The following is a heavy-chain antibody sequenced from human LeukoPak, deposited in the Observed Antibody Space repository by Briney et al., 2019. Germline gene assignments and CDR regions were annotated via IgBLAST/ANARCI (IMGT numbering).Heavy chain of an antibody. V-gene: IGHV1-2*02. J-gene: IGHJ4*02. CDR1: GYTFTGYY. D-gene: IGHD6-13*01. CDR2: INPNSGGT. CDR3: ARDLGSSSWYGGPDY. Sequence: ASVKVSCKASGYTFTGYYMHWVRQAPGQGLEWMGWINPNSGGTNYAQKFQGRVTMTRDTSISTAYMELSRLRSDDTAVYYCARDLGSSSWYGGPDYWGQGTLVTVSS.